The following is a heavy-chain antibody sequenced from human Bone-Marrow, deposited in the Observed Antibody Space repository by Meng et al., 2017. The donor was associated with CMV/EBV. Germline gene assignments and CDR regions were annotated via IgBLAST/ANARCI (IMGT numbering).Heavy chain of an antibody. J-gene: IGHJ6*02. CDR3: ARDQERGGMGRFLEWLLYGMDV. CDR1: GFTFSDHY. CDR2: TRNKANSYTT. V-gene: IGHV3-72*01. Sequence: GESLKISCAASGFTFSDHYMDWVRQAPGKGLEWVGRTRNKANSYTTEYAASVKGRFTISRDDSKNSLYLQMNSLRAEDTAVYYCARDQERGGMGRFLEWLLYGMDVWGQGTTVTVSS. D-gene: IGHD3-3*01.